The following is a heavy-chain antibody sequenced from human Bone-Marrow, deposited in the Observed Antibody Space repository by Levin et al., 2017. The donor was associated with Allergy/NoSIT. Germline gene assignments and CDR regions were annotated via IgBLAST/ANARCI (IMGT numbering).Heavy chain of an antibody. V-gene: IGHV4-31*03. D-gene: IGHD6-19*01. CDR2: IYYVGST. J-gene: IGHJ4*02. CDR1: GGAINSGGYY. Sequence: SETLSLTCTVSGGAINSGGYYWTWIRQLPGKGLEWIGYIYYVGSTHYSPSLKSRVTISMDSSKNQLSLALTSVTAADTAVYFCARGIAEAGSAPFDLWGQGTLVTVSS. CDR3: ARGIAEAGSAPFDL.